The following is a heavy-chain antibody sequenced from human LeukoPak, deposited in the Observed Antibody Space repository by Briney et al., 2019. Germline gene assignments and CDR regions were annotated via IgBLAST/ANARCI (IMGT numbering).Heavy chain of an antibody. V-gene: IGHV4-34*01. CDR2: INHSGST. J-gene: IGHJ4*02. CDR1: GGSFSGYY. CDR3: ARAEDIVSSNYFDY. Sequence: KSSETLSLTCAVYGGSFSGYYWSWIRQPPGKGLEWIGEINHSGSTNYNPSLKSRVTISVDTSKKQFSLKLSSVTAADTAVYYCARAEDIVSSNYFDYWGQGTLVTVSS. D-gene: IGHD2-15*01.